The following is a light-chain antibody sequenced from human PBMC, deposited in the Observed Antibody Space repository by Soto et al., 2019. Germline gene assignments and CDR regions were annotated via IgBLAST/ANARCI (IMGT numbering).Light chain of an antibody. CDR2: DTS. J-gene: IGKJ4*01. CDR3: QPYNNWPLT. Sequence: EIVMTQSPATPSVSPVSRATLSCRASQSISSNLAWYQQKPGQAPRLLIYDTSTRATGVPARFSGSRSGPEFTLTINSLQSEDFAIYYCQPYNNWPLTFGGGTKVDIK. CDR1: QSISSN. V-gene: IGKV3-15*01.